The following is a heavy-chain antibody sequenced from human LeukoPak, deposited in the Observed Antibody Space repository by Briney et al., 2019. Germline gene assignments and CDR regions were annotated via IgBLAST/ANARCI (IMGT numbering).Heavy chain of an antibody. CDR2: IFASGST. Sequence: PSETLSLTCTVSGGSISSGNFYWSWIRQPAGKGLEWIGRIFASGSTNYNPSLKSRVTMSVDTSKNQFSLKLSSVTAADTAVYYCARDGNYYNSSGYYPIDYWGQGTLVTVSS. D-gene: IGHD3-22*01. J-gene: IGHJ4*02. CDR3: ARDGNYYNSSGYYPIDY. V-gene: IGHV4-61*02. CDR1: GGSISSGNFY.